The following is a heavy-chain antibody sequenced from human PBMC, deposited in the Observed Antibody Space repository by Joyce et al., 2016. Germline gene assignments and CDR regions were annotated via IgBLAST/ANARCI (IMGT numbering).Heavy chain of an antibody. CDR1: GGPLSGFF. Sequence: QVQLRQWGAGLLKPSETLSLTCAVSGGPLSGFFWTWVRQPPGKALAWIGDITTSGATNYKPSLRSRVAISVDTSNNQFALTLTSLSAADMAVYYCARSQWLAPLMYWGQGTLGTVSP. V-gene: IGHV4-34*02. J-gene: IGHJ4*02. CDR3: ARSQWLAPLMY. D-gene: IGHD6-19*01. CDR2: ITTSGAT.